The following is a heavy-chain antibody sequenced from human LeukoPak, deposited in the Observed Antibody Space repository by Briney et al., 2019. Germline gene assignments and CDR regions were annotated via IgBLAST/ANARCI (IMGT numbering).Heavy chain of an antibody. Sequence: GGSLRLSCAASGFTFSSYWMHWVRQAPGKGLVWVSRINTDGSSTYYADSVKGRFTISRDNAKNSLYLQMNSLRGEDTAVYYCAGHLGVWGSYRYDYWGQGTLVTVSS. J-gene: IGHJ4*02. CDR3: AGHLGVWGSYRYDY. CDR1: GFTFSSYW. CDR2: INTDGSST. V-gene: IGHV3-74*01. D-gene: IGHD3-16*02.